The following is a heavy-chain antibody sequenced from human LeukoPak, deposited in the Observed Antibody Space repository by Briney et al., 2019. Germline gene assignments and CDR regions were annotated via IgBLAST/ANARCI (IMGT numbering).Heavy chain of an antibody. CDR2: INDDGSAT. Sequence: RGSLRLSCAASALTFSNFWMHWVRQAPGKGLVWVSGINDDGSATYYVDSVKGRFTISRDSAKNTLSLQMNSLRAEDTAVYYCASLTYGPDYWGQGTLVTVSS. D-gene: IGHD3-10*01. CDR1: ALTFSNFW. J-gene: IGHJ4*02. V-gene: IGHV3-74*01. CDR3: ASLTYGPDY.